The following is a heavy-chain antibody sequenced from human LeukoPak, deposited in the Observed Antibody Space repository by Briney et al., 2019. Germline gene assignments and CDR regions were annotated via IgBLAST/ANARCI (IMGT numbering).Heavy chain of an antibody. V-gene: IGHV3-48*01. J-gene: IGHJ4*01. D-gene: IGHD5-12*01. CDR2: IGNSSGNT. CDR3: ARDHRYAFDN. Sequence: GGSLRLSCAASGFNFIDYSMNWVRQAPGKGLEWISYIGNSSGNTKYADSVKGRFTISRDKARNSLYLQMNSLRVEDTAVYYCARDHRYAFDNWGHGTLVTVSS. CDR1: GFNFIDYS.